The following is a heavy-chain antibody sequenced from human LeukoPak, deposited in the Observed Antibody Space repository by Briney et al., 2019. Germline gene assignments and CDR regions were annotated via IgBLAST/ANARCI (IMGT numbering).Heavy chain of an antibody. CDR2: IYYSGST. Sequence: SETLSLTCTVSGGSISSGNYYWSWIRQPPGKGLEWIGYIYYSGSTYYSPSLKRRVTISVDTSKNQFSLTLSSVTAADTAVYYCARARCSGTTCFPLTGAFDIWGQGTLVTVSS. V-gene: IGHV4-30-4*08. J-gene: IGHJ3*02. CDR3: ARARCSGTTCFPLTGAFDI. D-gene: IGHD2-2*01. CDR1: GGSISSGNYY.